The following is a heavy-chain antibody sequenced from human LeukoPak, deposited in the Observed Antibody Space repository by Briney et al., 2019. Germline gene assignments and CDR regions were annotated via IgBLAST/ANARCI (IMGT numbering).Heavy chain of an antibody. CDR2: IYYSGST. CDR1: GGSISSYY. V-gene: IGHV4-59*08. Sequence: SETLSLTCTVSGGSISSYYWSWIRQPPGKGLEWIGYIYYSGSTNYNPSLKSRVTISVDTSKNQFSLKLSSVTAADTAVYYCARQPSGYYDKSGYYPYYFDYWGQGALVTVSS. CDR3: ARQPSGYYDKSGYYPYYFDY. D-gene: IGHD3-22*01. J-gene: IGHJ4*02.